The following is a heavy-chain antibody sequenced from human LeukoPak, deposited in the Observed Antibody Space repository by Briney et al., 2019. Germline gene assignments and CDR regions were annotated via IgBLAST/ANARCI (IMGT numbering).Heavy chain of an antibody. CDR2: TYYRSKWYN. CDR3: ARDSGRGRGHSSDGFDI. Sequence: SQTLSLTCAISGDSFSSNSATWHWIRQSPSRGLEWLGRTYYRSKWYNDYAVSVKSRIAINPDTSKNQFSLQLNSVTPEDTAVYYCARDSGRGRGHSSDGFDIWGQGTMVTVSS. CDR1: GDSFSSNSAT. V-gene: IGHV6-1*01. J-gene: IGHJ3*02. D-gene: IGHD5-18*01.